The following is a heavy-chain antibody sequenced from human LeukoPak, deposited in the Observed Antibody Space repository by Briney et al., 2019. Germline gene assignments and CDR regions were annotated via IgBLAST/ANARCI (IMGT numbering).Heavy chain of an antibody. D-gene: IGHD5-18*01. Sequence: PGGSLRLSCEVSGFTFSDYTMTWVRQAPGKGLEWVSYISTSSSTIYYADSVKGRFTISRDNTKNSLYLQMNRLRAEDTAVYYCARIPSGYTLGYGYYYYYMDVWGKGATVTVSS. CDR2: ISTSSSTI. CDR3: ARIPSGYTLGYGYYYYYMDV. J-gene: IGHJ6*03. V-gene: IGHV3-48*04. CDR1: GFTFSDYT.